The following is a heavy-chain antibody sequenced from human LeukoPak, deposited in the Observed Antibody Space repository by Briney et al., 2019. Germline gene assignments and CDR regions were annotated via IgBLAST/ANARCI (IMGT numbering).Heavy chain of an antibody. CDR1: GVSISSYY. D-gene: IGHD1-26*01. Sequence: PSETLSLTCTVSGVSISSYYWSWIRQPPGKGLEWIGYIYYSGSTNYNPSLKSRVTISVDTSKNQFSLKLSSVTAADTAVYYCARKSGSIDYWGQGTLVTVSS. CDR2: IYYSGST. V-gene: IGHV4-59*01. J-gene: IGHJ4*02. CDR3: ARKSGSIDY.